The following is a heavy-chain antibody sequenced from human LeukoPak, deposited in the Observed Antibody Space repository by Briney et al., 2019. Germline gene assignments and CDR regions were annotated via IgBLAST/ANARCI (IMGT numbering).Heavy chain of an antibody. D-gene: IGHD6-19*01. Sequence: PGRSLRLSCAASGFTFDDYAMHWVRQAPGKGLAWVSGISWNSGIIGYADSVKGRFTISRDNAKNSLYLQMNSLRAEDTALYYCAKGDNDSSGWSFDYWGQGTLVTVSS. CDR3: AKGDNDSSGWSFDY. J-gene: IGHJ4*02. CDR2: ISWNSGII. CDR1: GFTFDDYA. V-gene: IGHV3-9*01.